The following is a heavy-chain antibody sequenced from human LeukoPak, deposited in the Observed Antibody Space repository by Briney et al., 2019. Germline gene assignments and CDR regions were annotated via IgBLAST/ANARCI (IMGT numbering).Heavy chain of an antibody. Sequence: GGSLRLSCAASGFTFSSYSMNWVRQAPGKGLEWVSSISSSSSYIYYADSVKGRFTISRDNDNSLYLQMNNLRVEDTAVYYCARDHSGLPFDYWGQGTLVTVSS. CDR2: ISSSSSYI. CDR1: GFTFSSYS. D-gene: IGHD5-12*01. V-gene: IGHV3-21*01. CDR3: ARDHSGLPFDY. J-gene: IGHJ4*02.